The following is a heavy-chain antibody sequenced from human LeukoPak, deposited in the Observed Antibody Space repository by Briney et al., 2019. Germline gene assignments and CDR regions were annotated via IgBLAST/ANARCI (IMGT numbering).Heavy chain of an antibody. CDR3: ARSITMVRGVRD. CDR1: GGSMNNYY. J-gene: IGHJ4*02. CDR2: IYYSGST. V-gene: IGHV4-59*01. Sequence: PSETLSLTCTVSGGSMNNYYWSWIRQTPGKGLEWIGYIYYSGSTNYNPSLKSRVTISVDTSKNQFSLKLSSVTAADTAVYYCARSITMVRGVRDWGQGTLVTVSS. D-gene: IGHD3-10*01.